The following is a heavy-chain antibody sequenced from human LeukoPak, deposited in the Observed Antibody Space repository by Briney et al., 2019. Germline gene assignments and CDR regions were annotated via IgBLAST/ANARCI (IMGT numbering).Heavy chain of an antibody. Sequence: PSETLSLTCTVSGVSISTHYGSWSRQPAGKGLEWIGRMYISRATNYNPSLRTRATMSLDTSKNQFSLLLHSVTAVDTAIYYCARDSGHYYSPSDPWGQGTLVTVSS. CDR3: ARDSGHYYSPSDP. V-gene: IGHV4-4*07. J-gene: IGHJ5*02. D-gene: IGHD1-26*01. CDR1: GVSISTHY. CDR2: MYISRAT.